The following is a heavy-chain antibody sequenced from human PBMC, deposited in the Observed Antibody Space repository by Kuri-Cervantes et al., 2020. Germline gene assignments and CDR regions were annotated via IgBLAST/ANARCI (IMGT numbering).Heavy chain of an antibody. J-gene: IGHJ5*02. D-gene: IGHD1-26*01. CDR1: GFTFDDYA. V-gene: IGHV3-9*01. CDR3: ASAKQAFTLPNWFDP. Sequence: SLKIPCAASGFTFDDYAMHWVRQAPGKGLEWVSGISWNSGSIGYADSVKGRFSISRDNSKNTLYLQMNSLRAEDTAVYYCASAKQAFTLPNWFDPWGQGTLVTVSS. CDR2: ISWNSGSI.